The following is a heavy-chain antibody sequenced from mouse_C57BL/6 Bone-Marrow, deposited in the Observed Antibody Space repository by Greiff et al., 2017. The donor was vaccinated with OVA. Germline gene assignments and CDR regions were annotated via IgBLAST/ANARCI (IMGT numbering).Heavy chain of an antibody. Sequence: EVKVVESGGGLVKPGGSLKLSCAASGFTFSDYGMHWVRQAPEKGLEWVAYISRGSSTIYYADTVKGRFTLSRDNAKNTLFLQMTSLRAEDTDMYYCARRLRAGDMDYWGQGTSVTVSS. CDR1: GFTFSDYG. V-gene: IGHV5-17*01. CDR2: ISRGSSTI. J-gene: IGHJ4*01. CDR3: ARRLRAGDMDY. D-gene: IGHD2-4*01.